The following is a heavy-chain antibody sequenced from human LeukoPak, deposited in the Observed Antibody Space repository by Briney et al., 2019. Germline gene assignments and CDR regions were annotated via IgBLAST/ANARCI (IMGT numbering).Heavy chain of an antibody. J-gene: IGHJ4*02. CDR1: GFTFSSYA. Sequence: GGSLRLSCAASGFTFSSYAMSWVRQAPGKGLEWVSSISSSSSYIYYADSLKGRFTISRDNAKNSLYLQMNSLRAEDTAVYYCARDRLAGIDCWGQGTLVIVSS. V-gene: IGHV3-21*01. CDR3: ARDRLAGIDC. CDR2: ISSSSSYI. D-gene: IGHD6-6*01.